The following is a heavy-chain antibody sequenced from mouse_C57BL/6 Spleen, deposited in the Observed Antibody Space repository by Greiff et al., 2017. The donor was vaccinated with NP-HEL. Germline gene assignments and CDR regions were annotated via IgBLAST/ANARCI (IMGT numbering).Heavy chain of an antibody. D-gene: IGHD3-2*02. CDR2: IDPNSGGT. V-gene: IGHV1-62-3*01. CDR1: GYTFTSYW. Sequence: VQLQQPGAELVKPGASVKLSCKASGYTFTSYWMHWVKQRPGRGLEWIGRIDPNSGGTKYNEKFKGKATLTVDKPSSTAYVQLSSLTSEDSAFDYCARSSSGDADYWGQGTPVTVSA. CDR3: ARSSSGDADY. J-gene: IGHJ2*01.